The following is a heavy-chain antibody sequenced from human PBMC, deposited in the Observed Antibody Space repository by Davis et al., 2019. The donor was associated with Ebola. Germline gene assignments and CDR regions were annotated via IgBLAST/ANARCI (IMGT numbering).Heavy chain of an antibody. CDR3: AKGPTRSGYY. J-gene: IGHJ4*02. V-gene: IGHV3-23*01. Sequence: GESLKISCAASGFTVSSNYMNWVRQAPGKGLEWVSGIGVSGGSTYADSVKGWFTISRDNSQNTVYLQMTGLRAEDTAIYYCAKGPTRSGYYWGQGTLVTVSS. D-gene: IGHD6-19*01. CDR1: GFTVSSNY. CDR2: IGVSGGST.